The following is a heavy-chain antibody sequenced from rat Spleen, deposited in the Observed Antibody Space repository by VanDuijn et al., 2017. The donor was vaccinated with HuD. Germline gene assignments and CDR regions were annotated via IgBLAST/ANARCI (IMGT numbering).Heavy chain of an antibody. CDR2: ISPSGGST. J-gene: IGHJ2*01. CDR1: GFTFSSYD. D-gene: IGHD1-9*01. CDR3: ERMHYGYTDYFDY. Sequence: EVQLVESGGALVQPGRSLKLSCAASGFTFSSYDMAWVRQAPTKCLEWVAAISPSGGSTYYRDSMKGRLTVSRDNEKSTLYLQMDSLRSEDTATYYCERMHYGYTDYFDYWGQGVMVTVSS. V-gene: IGHV5-25*01.